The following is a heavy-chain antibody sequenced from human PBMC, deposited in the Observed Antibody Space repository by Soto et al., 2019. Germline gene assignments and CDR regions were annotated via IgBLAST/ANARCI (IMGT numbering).Heavy chain of an antibody. V-gene: IGHV3-15*07. J-gene: IGHJ5*02. CDR3: TTRYYDFWSGPGRWFDP. CDR1: GFTFSNAW. Sequence: GGSLRLSCAASGFTFSNAWMNWVRQAPGKGLEWVGRIKSKTDGGTTDYAAPVKGRFTISRDDSKNTLYLQMNSLKTEDTAVYYCTTRYYDFWSGPGRWFDPWGQGTLVPVSS. D-gene: IGHD3-3*01. CDR2: IKSKTDGGTT.